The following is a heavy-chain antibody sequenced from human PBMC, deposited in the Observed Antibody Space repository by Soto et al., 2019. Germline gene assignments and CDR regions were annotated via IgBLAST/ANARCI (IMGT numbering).Heavy chain of an antibody. CDR3: ARVSGSSYYGMDV. Sequence: QVQLQESGPGLVKPSGTLSLTCAVSGGSISSSNWWSWVRQPPGKGLEWIGEIYHSGSTNYNPSLTLRVTISVDKSTPQFSLKLSSVLAADSAVYYRARVSGSSYYGMDVWGQGTTVTVSS. CDR1: GGSISSSNW. V-gene: IGHV4-4*02. D-gene: IGHD1-26*01. J-gene: IGHJ6*02. CDR2: IYHSGST.